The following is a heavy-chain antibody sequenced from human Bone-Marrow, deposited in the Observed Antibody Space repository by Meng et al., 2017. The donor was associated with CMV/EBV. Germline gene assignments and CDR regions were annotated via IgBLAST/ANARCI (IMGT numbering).Heavy chain of an antibody. J-gene: IGHJ5*02. V-gene: IGHV1-69*05. CDR3: ARAYTAYYYDSSGYSQRFDP. CDR1: GYTFTGYY. CDR2: IIPIFGTA. D-gene: IGHD3-22*01. Sequence: SVKVSCKASGYTFTGYYMHWVRQAPGQGLEWMGGIIPIFGTANYAQKFQGRVTITTDESTSTAYMELSSLRSEDTAVYYCARAYTAYYYDSSGYSQRFDPWGQGTLVTVSS.